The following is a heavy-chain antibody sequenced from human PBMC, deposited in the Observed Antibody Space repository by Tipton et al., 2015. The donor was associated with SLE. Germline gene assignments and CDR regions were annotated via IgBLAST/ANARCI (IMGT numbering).Heavy chain of an antibody. Sequence: SLRLSCTASGFTFGDYAMSWFRQAPGKGLEWVGFIRSKAYGGTTEYAASVKGRFTISRDDSKSIAYLQMNSLKTEDTAVYYCTREGGSGWYNYFDYWGQGTLVTVSS. J-gene: IGHJ4*02. V-gene: IGHV3-49*03. CDR2: IRSKAYGGTT. CDR3: TREGGSGWYNYFDY. CDR1: GFTFGDYA. D-gene: IGHD6-19*01.